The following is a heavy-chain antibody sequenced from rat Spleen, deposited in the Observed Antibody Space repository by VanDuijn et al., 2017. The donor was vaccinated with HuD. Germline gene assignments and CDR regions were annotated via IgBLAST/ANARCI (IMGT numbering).Heavy chain of an antibody. J-gene: IGHJ2*01. CDR3: ARQDIYYGYNYGYFDY. CDR2: ITGTGDDT. Sequence: EVQLVESGGGLVQPGRSLKLSCVASGLTFNNYWMTWIRQAPGKGLEWVASITGTGDDTFYPDSVKGRFTVSRDIAKNTLYLQMDSLRSKDTATYYCARQDIYYGYNYGYFDYWGQGVMVTVSS. CDR1: GLTFNNYW. V-gene: IGHV5-31*01. D-gene: IGHD1-9*01.